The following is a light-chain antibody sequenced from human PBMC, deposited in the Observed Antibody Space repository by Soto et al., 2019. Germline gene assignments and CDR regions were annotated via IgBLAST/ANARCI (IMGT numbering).Light chain of an antibody. Sequence: EIVLTQSPGTLSLSPEERATLSCRASQSVTSSSLAWYQQKPGQAPRLLVYGASRRATGIPDRFSGSGSGTDFTLTISRLEPQDFAMYYCHQYGSSPLTFGGGTKVEIK. CDR2: GAS. J-gene: IGKJ4*01. CDR1: QSVTSSS. CDR3: HQYGSSPLT. V-gene: IGKV3-20*01.